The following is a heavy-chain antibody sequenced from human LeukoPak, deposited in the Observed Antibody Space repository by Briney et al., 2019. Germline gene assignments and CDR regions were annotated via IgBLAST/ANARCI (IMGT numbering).Heavy chain of an antibody. CDR1: GGSISSYY. D-gene: IGHD5-12*01. V-gene: IGHV4-59*01. CDR2: IYYSGST. Sequence: PSETLSLTCTVSGGSISSYYWSWIRQPPGKGLGWIGYIYYSGSTNYNPSLKSRVTISVDTSKNQFSLKLSSVTAADTAVYYCARSRGYSGYDSYWYFDLWGRGTLVTVSS. J-gene: IGHJ2*01. CDR3: ARSRGYSGYDSYWYFDL.